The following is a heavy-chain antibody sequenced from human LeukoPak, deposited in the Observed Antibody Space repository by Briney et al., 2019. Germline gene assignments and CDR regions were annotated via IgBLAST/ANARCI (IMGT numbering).Heavy chain of an antibody. V-gene: IGHV3-23*01. CDR2: ISGSGGST. D-gene: IGHD6-13*01. J-gene: IGHJ5*02. CDR3: AKEPGILREGDWFDP. CDR1: GFTFSSYA. Sequence: GGSLRLSCTASGFTFSSYAMSWLPHAPGKGLEGVSAISGSGGSTYCADSVKGRFTISRDNSKNTLYLHMNSLRAEDTAVYYCAKEPGILREGDWFDPWGQGTLVTVSS.